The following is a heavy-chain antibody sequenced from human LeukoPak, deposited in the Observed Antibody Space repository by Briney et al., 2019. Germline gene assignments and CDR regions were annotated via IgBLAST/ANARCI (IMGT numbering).Heavy chain of an antibody. D-gene: IGHD6-19*01. V-gene: IGHV1-69*13. CDR3: ARGPGIVGYSSGWYFDY. J-gene: IGHJ4*02. CDR1: GGTFISYA. Sequence: ASVKVSCKASGGTFISYAISWVRQAPGQGLEWMGGIIPIFGTANYAQKFQGRVTITADESTSTAYMELSSLRSEDTAVYYCARGPGIVGYSSGWYFDYWGQGTLVTVSS. CDR2: IIPIFGTA.